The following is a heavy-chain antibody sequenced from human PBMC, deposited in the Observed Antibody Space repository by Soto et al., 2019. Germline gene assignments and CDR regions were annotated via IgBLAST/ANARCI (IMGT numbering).Heavy chain of an antibody. V-gene: IGHV1-69*12. CDR2: IIPIFGTA. Sequence: QVQLVQSGAEVKKPGSSVKVSCKASGGTFSRYAISWVRQAPGQGLEWMGGIIPIFGTANYAQKFQGSVTITADESTSTAYMELSSLRSEATAVYYCARERAGPKANNWFDPWGQGTLVTVSS. CDR3: ARERAGPKANNWFDP. J-gene: IGHJ5*02. CDR1: GGTFSRYA. D-gene: IGHD1-26*01.